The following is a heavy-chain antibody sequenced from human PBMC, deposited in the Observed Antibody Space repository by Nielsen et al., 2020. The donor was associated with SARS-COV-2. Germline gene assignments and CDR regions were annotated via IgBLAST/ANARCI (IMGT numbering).Heavy chain of an antibody. V-gene: IGHV1-18*01. CDR1: GYTFTSYG. J-gene: IGHJ6*02. CDR2: ISAYNGNT. CDR3: ARDLMTYSSGWYSNYYYGMDV. D-gene: IGHD6-19*01. Sequence: ASVKVSCKASGYTFTSYGISWVRQAPGQGLEWMGWISAYNGNTNYAQKLQGRVTMTTDTSTSTAYMELRSLRSDDTAVYYCARDLMTYSSGWYSNYYYGMDVWGQGTTVTVSS.